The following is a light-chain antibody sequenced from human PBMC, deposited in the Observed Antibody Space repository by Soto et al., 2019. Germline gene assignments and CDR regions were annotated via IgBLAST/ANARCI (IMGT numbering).Light chain of an antibody. CDR3: QKRADWPLT. CDR2: DTS. V-gene: IGKV3-11*01. Sequence: EIVLTQSPATLSLSPGERAALSCRASQSVGIYLAWYQQKPGQAPKLLIYDTSNRATGVPVRFSGSGSGTTFTLTISGLEPEDFAVYYCQKRADWPLTFGGGTKVEIK. CDR1: QSVGIY. J-gene: IGKJ4*01.